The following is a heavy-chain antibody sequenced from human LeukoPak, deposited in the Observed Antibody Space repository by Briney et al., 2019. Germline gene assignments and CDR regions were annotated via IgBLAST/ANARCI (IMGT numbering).Heavy chain of an antibody. CDR1: GFTFSSYA. Sequence: GGSLRLSCAASGFTFSSYAMHWVRQAPGKGLEYVSAISSNGGSTYYANSVKGRFTISRDNSKNTLYLQMGSLRAEDMAVYYCARAIPTRQLWLFGGSDYWGQGTLVTVSS. V-gene: IGHV3-64*01. J-gene: IGHJ4*02. CDR3: ARAIPTRQLWLFGGSDY. D-gene: IGHD5-18*01. CDR2: ISSNGGST.